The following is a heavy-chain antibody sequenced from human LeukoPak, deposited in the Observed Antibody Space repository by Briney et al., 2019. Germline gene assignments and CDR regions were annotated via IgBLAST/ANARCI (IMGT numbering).Heavy chain of an antibody. CDR1: GGSFSGYY. Sequence: SETLSLTCAVYGGSFSGYYWSWIRQPPGKGLEWIGEINHSGSTNYNLSLKSRVTISVDTSKNQFSLKLSSVTAADTAVYYCARGGYCSSTSCPGYFDLWGRGTLVTVSS. D-gene: IGHD2-2*01. CDR2: INHSGST. CDR3: ARGGYCSSTSCPGYFDL. V-gene: IGHV4-34*01. J-gene: IGHJ2*01.